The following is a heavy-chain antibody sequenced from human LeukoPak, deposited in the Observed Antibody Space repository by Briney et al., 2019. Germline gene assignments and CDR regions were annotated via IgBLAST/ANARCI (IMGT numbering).Heavy chain of an antibody. V-gene: IGHV4-38-2*01. J-gene: IGHJ4*02. CDR2: IYHSGST. CDR1: GYSISSGYY. CDR3: TRRYYDFWSGYYVDY. Sequence: PSETLSLTCAVSGYSISSGYYCGWIRQPPGKGLEWIGSIYHSGSTYYNPSLKSRVTISVDTSKNQFSLKLSSVTAADTAVYYCTRRYYDFWSGYYVDYWGQGTLVTVSS. D-gene: IGHD3-3*01.